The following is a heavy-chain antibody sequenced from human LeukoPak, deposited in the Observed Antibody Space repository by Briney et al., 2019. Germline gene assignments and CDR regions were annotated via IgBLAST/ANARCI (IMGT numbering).Heavy chain of an antibody. CDR2: INSDGNNT. J-gene: IGHJ4*02. CDR3: VRGEGDCTNGVCYFDN. Sequence: GSLRLSCAASGFTFNNYWMHWVRQGPGKSLVWVSGINSDGNNTKYADSVKGRFTISRDNAKNTVYLQMNCLRVEDTAMYYCVRGEGDCTNGVCYFDNWGQGTLVTVSS. D-gene: IGHD2-8*01. CDR1: GFTFNNYW. V-gene: IGHV3-74*01.